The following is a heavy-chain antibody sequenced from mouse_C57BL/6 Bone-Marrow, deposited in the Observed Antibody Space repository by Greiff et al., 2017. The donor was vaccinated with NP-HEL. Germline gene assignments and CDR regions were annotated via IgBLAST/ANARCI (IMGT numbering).Heavy chain of an antibody. CDR2: INPNNGGT. D-gene: IGHD1-1*01. Sequence: EVKLQQSGPELVKPGASAKISCKASGYTFTDYYMNWVKQSHGKSLEWIGDINPNNGGTSYNQKFKGKATLTVDKSSSTAYMELRSLTSEDSAVYYCARSGLLRWYFDVWGTGTTVTVSS. CDR3: ARSGLLRWYFDV. V-gene: IGHV1-26*01. J-gene: IGHJ1*03. CDR1: GYTFTDYY.